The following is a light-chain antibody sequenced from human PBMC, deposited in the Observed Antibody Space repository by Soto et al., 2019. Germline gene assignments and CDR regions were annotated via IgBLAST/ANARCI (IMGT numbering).Light chain of an antibody. CDR2: DVS. CDR3: SSFTSSDTLVV. CDR1: SSDVGGYNF. J-gene: IGLJ2*01. Sequence: QSALTQPASVSGSPGQSITISCTGTSSDVGGYNFVSWYQHHPAKAPKLMIYDVSNRPSGVSNRFSGSKSGNTASLTISGLQAEDEARYYCSSFTSSDTLVVFGGGTKLTVL. V-gene: IGLV2-14*03.